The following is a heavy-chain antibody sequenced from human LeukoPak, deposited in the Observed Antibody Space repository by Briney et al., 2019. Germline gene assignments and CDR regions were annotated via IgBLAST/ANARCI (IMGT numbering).Heavy chain of an antibody. CDR2: INHSGST. CDR3: AREWILTSYVY. D-gene: IGHD3-9*01. CDR1: GGSFSGYY. Sequence: SETLSLTCAVYGGSFSGYYWSWIRQPPGKGLEWIGEINHSGSTNYNPSLKSRVTISVDTSKNQFSLKLSSVTAADTAVYYCAREWILTSYVYWGQGTLVTVSS. J-gene: IGHJ4*02. V-gene: IGHV4-34*01.